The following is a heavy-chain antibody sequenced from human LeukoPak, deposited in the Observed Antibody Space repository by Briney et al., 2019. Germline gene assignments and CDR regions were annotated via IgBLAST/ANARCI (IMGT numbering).Heavy chain of an antibody. CDR1: GGSISSYY. CDR2: IYYRGTT. Sequence: SETLSLTCTVSGGSISSYYWSWIRQPPGKGLEWVGQIYYRGTTNYNPSLKSRVTISIDTSKNQFSLKLNSVTAADTAVYYCAVDSEPWLARSWGPRTLVTVSS. D-gene: IGHD6-19*01. CDR3: AVDSEPWLARS. V-gene: IGHV4-59*03. J-gene: IGHJ4*02.